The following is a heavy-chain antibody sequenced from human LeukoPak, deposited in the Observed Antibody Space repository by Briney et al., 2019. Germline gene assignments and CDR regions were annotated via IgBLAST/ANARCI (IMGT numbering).Heavy chain of an antibody. CDR2: IYYSGST. J-gene: IGHJ3*02. D-gene: IGHD4/OR15-4a*01. CDR3: ARDSSANHDAFDI. CDR1: GGXXXSYY. V-gene: IGHV4-59*01. Sequence: XTXXGGXXXSYYWSWIRQPPGKGLEWIGYIYYSGSTNYNPSLKSRVTISVDTSKNQFSLKLSSVTAADAAVYYCARDSSANHDAFDIWGQGTMVTVSS.